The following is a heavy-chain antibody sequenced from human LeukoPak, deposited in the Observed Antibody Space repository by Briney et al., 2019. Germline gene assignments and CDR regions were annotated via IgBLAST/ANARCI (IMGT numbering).Heavy chain of an antibody. Sequence: ASVKVSCKASGYTFTGYYMHWVRQAPGQGLEWMGWINPNSGGTNYAQKFQGRVTMTRDTSISTAYTELSRLRSDDTAVYYCARDTPLSSSYFDYWGQGTLVTVSS. V-gene: IGHV1-2*02. CDR2: INPNSGGT. J-gene: IGHJ4*02. CDR1: GYTFTGYY. D-gene: IGHD6-19*01. CDR3: ARDTPLSSSYFDY.